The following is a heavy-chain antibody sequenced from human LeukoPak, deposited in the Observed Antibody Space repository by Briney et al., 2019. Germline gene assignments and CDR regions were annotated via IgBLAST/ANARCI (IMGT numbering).Heavy chain of an antibody. CDR3: ARDGMVHDAFDI. V-gene: IGHV4-59*11. Sequence: PSETLSLTCTVSGGSISSHYWSWIRQPPGKGLEWIGYIYYSGSTNYNPSLKSRVTISVDTSKNQFSLKLSSVIAADTAVYYCARDGMVHDAFDIWGQGTMVTVSS. D-gene: IGHD3-10*01. CDR2: IYYSGST. J-gene: IGHJ3*02. CDR1: GGSISSHY.